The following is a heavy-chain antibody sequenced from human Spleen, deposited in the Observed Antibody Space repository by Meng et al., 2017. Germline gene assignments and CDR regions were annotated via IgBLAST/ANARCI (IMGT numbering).Heavy chain of an antibody. V-gene: IGHV3-48*03. D-gene: IGHD3-16*01. CDR2: ISSSGSVT. J-gene: IGHJ6*02. CDR1: SLTYRSYE. Sequence: GESLKISCAASSLTYRSYEMNWVRQRPGKGLEWVSYISSSGSVTHYADSVQGRVTVSRDNAKKSVYLQINSLRVEDTAVYYCTRGGEGYISYYFYGMDVWGQGTTVTVSS. CDR3: TRGGEGYISYYFYGMDV.